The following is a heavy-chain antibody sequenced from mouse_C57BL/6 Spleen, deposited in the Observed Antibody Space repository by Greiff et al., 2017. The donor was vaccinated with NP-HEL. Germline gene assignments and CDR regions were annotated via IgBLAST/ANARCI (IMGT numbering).Heavy chain of an antibody. CDR3: ARAAQATPFAY. D-gene: IGHD3-2*02. Sequence: VQLQESGPELVKPGASVRLSCTASGYAFSSSWMNWVQQRPGKGLEWIGRIYPGDGDSNYNGKFKGKATLTADKSSSTAYMQLSSLTAEDSAVYFCARAAQATPFAYWGQGTLVTVSA. J-gene: IGHJ3*01. CDR2: IYPGDGDS. V-gene: IGHV1-82*01. CDR1: GYAFSSSW.